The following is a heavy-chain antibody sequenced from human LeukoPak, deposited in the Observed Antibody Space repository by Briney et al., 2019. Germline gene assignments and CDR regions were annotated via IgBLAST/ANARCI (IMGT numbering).Heavy chain of an antibody. Sequence: SETLSLTCNVSGGSMSSYYWSWIRPPPGEGLEWIGYIYYSGHTNYNPSLKRRVTISIDTSKNQFSLKLSSVTAADTAVYCGARDYYGSGRAIVCDIWGQGTLVTVSS. D-gene: IGHD3-10*01. J-gene: IGHJ3*02. V-gene: IGHV4-59*01. CDR2: IYYSGHT. CDR1: GGSMSSYY. CDR3: ARDYYGSGRAIVCDI.